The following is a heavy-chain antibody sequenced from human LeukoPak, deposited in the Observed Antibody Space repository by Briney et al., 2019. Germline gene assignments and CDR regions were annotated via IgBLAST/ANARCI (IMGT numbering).Heavy chain of an antibody. V-gene: IGHV1-8*02. CDR3: ARASGSYEPYDY. Sequence: ASVKVSCKASGYTFTGYYMHWVRQAPGQGLEWMGWINPNSGNTGYAQKFQGRVTMTRNTSISTAYMELSSLRSEDTAVYYCARASGSYEPYDYWGQGTLVTVSS. J-gene: IGHJ4*02. D-gene: IGHD1-26*01. CDR1: GYTFTGYY. CDR2: INPNSGNT.